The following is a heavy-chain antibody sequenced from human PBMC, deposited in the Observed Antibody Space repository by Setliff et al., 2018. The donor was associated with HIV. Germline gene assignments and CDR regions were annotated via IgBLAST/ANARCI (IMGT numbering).Heavy chain of an antibody. D-gene: IGHD3-3*01. CDR3: AREYLYYNLYNGSPVYGMDV. Sequence: PGGSLRLSCAASGFTFSNYGMHWVRQAPGRGLEWVSSISIGSGGAIDYADSVQGRFTISRDNSKNSLYLQMNSLRVEDTAVYYCAREYLYYNLYNGSPVYGMDVWGQGTTVTVSS. CDR1: GFTFSNYG. V-gene: IGHV3-21*01. J-gene: IGHJ6*02. CDR2: ISIGSGGAI.